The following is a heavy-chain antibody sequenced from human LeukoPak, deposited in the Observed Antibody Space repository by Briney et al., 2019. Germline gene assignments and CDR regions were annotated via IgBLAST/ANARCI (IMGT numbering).Heavy chain of an antibody. CDR2: ISGSGGST. J-gene: IGHJ4*02. Sequence: QPGRSLRLSCAASGFTFSSYAMNWVRQAPGKGLEWVSAISGSGGSTYYADSVKGRFTISRDNSKNTLYLQMNSLRAEDTAVYYCARSIAVADTGFDYWGQGTLVTVSS. CDR3: ARSIAVADTGFDY. D-gene: IGHD6-19*01. CDR1: GFTFSSYA. V-gene: IGHV3-23*01.